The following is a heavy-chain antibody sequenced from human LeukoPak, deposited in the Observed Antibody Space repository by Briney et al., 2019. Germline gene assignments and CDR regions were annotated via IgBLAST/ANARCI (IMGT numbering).Heavy chain of an antibody. D-gene: IGHD1-26*01. J-gene: IGHJ4*02. Sequence: GGSLRLSCVASGFTFSSYAMSWVRQAPGKGLEWVSAVSGSGGSTYYADSVKGRFTISRDNSKNTLYLQMNSLRAEDTAVYYCAKVQYNSGSYCWGQGTLVTVSS. V-gene: IGHV3-23*01. CDR3: AKVQYNSGSYC. CDR2: VSGSGGST. CDR1: GFTFSSYA.